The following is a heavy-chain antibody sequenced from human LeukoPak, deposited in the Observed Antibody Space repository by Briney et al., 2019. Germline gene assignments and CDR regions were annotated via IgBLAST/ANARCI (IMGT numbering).Heavy chain of an antibody. CDR1: GLTFSSHW. D-gene: IGHD2-15*01. CDR2: ITNDGSST. J-gene: IGHJ4*02. Sequence: PGGSLRLSCAASGLTFSSHWMHWVRQAPGKGLVWVSRITNDGSSTTYADSVKGRFTISRDNSKNTLYLQMNSLRAEDTAVYYCAKAELVGAAGAVGYWGQGTLVTVSS. CDR3: AKAELVGAAGAVGY. V-gene: IGHV3-74*01.